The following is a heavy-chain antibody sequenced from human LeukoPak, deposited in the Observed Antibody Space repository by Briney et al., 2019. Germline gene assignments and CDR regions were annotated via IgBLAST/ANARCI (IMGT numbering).Heavy chain of an antibody. V-gene: IGHV3-11*04. D-gene: IGHD3-10*01. J-gene: IGHJ4*02. CDR1: GFTFSDYY. CDR3: ARDSYGSGSYYRIDY. Sequence: PGGSLRLSCAASGFTFSDYYMTWIRQAPGKGLEWLSYISSSGATIYYADSVKGRFTISRDNAKNSLYLQMNSLRAEDTAVYYCARDSYGSGSYYRIDYWGQGTLVTVSS. CDR2: ISSSGATI.